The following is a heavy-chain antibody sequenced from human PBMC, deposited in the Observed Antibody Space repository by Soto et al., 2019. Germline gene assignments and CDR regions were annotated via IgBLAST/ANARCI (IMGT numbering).Heavy chain of an antibody. CDR2: ISAYNDNT. CDR1: GYTFTNYG. V-gene: IGHV1-18*01. CDR3: TREGYYYGSGSYSPPRYYGMDV. J-gene: IGHJ6*02. D-gene: IGHD3-10*01. Sequence: GASVKVSCKASGYTFTNYGISWVRQALGQGHEWMGWISAYNDNTNYAQKLQGRVTLTTDTSTRTAYMKLRSLTSDDTAENYCTREGYYYGSGSYSPPRYYGMDVWGQGTTVTVSS.